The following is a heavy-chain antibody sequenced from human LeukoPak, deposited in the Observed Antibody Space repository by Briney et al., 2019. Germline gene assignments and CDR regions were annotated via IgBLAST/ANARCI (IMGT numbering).Heavy chain of an antibody. V-gene: IGHV1-8*01. CDR2: MNPNNGNT. CDR1: GYTFSSYD. CDR3: ARGFLGYDSSDYAFSYY. Sequence: GASVKVSCKASGYTFSSYDITWVRPASGQGLEWMGWMNPNNGNTGYAQRFQGRVTLNRDTSIITAYMELSSLRSEDTAVYFCARGFLGYDSSDYAFSYYWGQGTLVTVSS. D-gene: IGHD3-22*01. J-gene: IGHJ4*02.